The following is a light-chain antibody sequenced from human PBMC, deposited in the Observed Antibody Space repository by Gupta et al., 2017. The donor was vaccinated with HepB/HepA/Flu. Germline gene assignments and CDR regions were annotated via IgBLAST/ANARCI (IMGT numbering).Light chain of an antibody. CDR3: QTWDSSTEDVV. CDR2: QDS. V-gene: IGLV3-1*01. J-gene: IGLJ2*01. CDR1: KLGDKY. Sequence: SYELTQPPSVSVSPGQTASITCSGDKLGDKYACWYQQKPGQSPVLVIYQDSKRPSGIPERFSGSNSGNTATLTIXGXQAMDEXDYYCQTWDSSTEDVVFGGGTKLTVL.